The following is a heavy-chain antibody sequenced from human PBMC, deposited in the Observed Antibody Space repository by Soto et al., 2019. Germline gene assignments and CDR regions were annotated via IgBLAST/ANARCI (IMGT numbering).Heavy chain of an antibody. Sequence: PSETLSLTCTVSGGSISSYYWSWIRQPPGQGLEWIGYIYYSGTTNYNPSLKSRVTISVDTSKNHFSLKLSSVTAADTAVYYCARRFRSGYYYYFGYWGQGTLVTVSS. CDR2: IYYSGTT. CDR1: GGSISSYY. J-gene: IGHJ4*02. V-gene: IGHV4-59*01. CDR3: ARRFRSGYYYYFGY. D-gene: IGHD3-22*01.